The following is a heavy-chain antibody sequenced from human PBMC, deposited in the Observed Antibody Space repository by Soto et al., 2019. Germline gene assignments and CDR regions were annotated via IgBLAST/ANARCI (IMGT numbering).Heavy chain of an antibody. CDR1: GFTFSSYG. V-gene: IGHV3-30*18. CDR2: ISYDGSNK. J-gene: IGHJ6*02. Sequence: PGGSLRLSCAASGFTFSSYGMHWVRQAPGKGLVWVAVISYDGSNKYYADSVKGRFTISRDNSKNTLYLQMNSLRAEDTAVYYCAKDAAAGPYYYYGMDVWGQGTTVTVSS. CDR3: AKDAAAGPYYYYGMDV. D-gene: IGHD6-13*01.